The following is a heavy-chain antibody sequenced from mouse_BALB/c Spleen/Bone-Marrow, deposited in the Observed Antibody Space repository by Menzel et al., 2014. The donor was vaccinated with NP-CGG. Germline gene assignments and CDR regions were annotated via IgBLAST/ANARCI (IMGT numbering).Heavy chain of an antibody. J-gene: IGHJ2*01. CDR3: SRGVLAYFDY. Sequence: VQLQQSGPELVKPGASVKVSCKASGYAFTNYNMNWVKQSHGKSLEWIGYIDPYSGGTNYNQKFRGKATLTVDKSSSTAYMHLNSLTSEDSAVYYCSRGVLAYFDYWGQGITLTVSP. D-gene: IGHD2-14*01. V-gene: IGHV1S135*01. CDR1: GYAFTNYN. CDR2: IDPYSGGT.